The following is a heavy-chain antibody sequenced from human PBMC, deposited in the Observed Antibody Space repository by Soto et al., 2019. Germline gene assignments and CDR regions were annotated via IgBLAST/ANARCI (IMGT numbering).Heavy chain of an antibody. CDR1: GGTFSSYA. CDR2: IIPIFGTA. J-gene: IGHJ5*02. CDR3: ALRITMVRGVIRRYNWFDP. D-gene: IGHD3-10*01. V-gene: IGHV1-69*01. Sequence: QVQLVQSGAEVQKPGSSVKVSCKASGGTFSSYAISWVRQAPGQGLEWMGGIIPIFGTANYAQKFQGRVTITADESTSTAYMELSSLRSEDTAVYYCALRITMVRGVIRRYNWFDPWGQGTLVTVSS.